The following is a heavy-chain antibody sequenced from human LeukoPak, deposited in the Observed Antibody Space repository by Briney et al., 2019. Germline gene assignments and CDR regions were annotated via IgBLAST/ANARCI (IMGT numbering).Heavy chain of an antibody. CDR3: ARGVYGSSGRSFDY. CDR2: IYHSGST. D-gene: IGHD3-22*01. J-gene: IGHJ4*02. V-gene: IGHV4-30-2*01. CDR1: GGSISSGGYS. Sequence: SETLSLTCAVSGGSISSGGYSWSWIRQPPGKGLEWIGYIYHSGSTYYNPSLKSRVTISVDRSKNQFSLKLSSVTAADTAVYYCARGVYGSSGRSFDYWGQGTLVTVSS.